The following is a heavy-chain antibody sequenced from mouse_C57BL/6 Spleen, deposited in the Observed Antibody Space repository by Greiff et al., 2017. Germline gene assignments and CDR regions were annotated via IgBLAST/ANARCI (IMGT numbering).Heavy chain of an antibody. V-gene: IGHV1-81*01. CDR3: ARGGYPDD. D-gene: IGHD2-2*01. CDR1: GYTFTSYG. J-gene: IGHJ2*01. Sequence: VQLQQSGAELARPGASVKLSCKASGYTFTSYGISWVKQRPGQGLEWIGVIYPRSGNTYYNEKFKGKATLTADKSSSTAYMELRSLTSEDSAVYYGARGGYPDDWGQGTTLTASS. CDR2: IYPRSGNT.